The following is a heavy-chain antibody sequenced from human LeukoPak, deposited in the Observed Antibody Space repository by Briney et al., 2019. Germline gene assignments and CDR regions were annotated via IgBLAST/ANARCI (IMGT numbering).Heavy chain of an antibody. CDR2: ISSSSIYI. Sequence: GGSLRLSCAASGFIFSIYSMNWVRQAPGKGLEWVSSISSSSIYIYYADSVKGRFTISRDNAKNSLYLQMNSLRAEDTAAYYCARGSRGNIAAAGHFDYWGQGTLVTVSS. CDR3: ARGSRGNIAAAGHFDY. J-gene: IGHJ4*02. CDR1: GFIFSIYS. V-gene: IGHV3-21*01. D-gene: IGHD6-13*01.